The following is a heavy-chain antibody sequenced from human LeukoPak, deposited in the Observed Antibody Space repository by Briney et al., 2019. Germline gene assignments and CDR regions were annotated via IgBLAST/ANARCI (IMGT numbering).Heavy chain of an antibody. V-gene: IGHV3-11*01. Sequence: GGSLRLSCAASGFTFSDYYMSWIRQAPGKGLEWVSYISSSGSTIYYADSVKGRFTISRDNAKNSLYLQTNSLRAEDTAVYYCARDLYYDSSGYVGYWGLGTLVTVSS. CDR1: GFTFSDYY. CDR2: ISSSGSTI. D-gene: IGHD3-22*01. CDR3: ARDLYYDSSGYVGY. J-gene: IGHJ4*02.